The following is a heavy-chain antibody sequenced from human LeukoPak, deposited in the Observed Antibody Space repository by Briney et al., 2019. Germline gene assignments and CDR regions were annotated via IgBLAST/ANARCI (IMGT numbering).Heavy chain of an antibody. Sequence: ASVKVSCKASGYTFTSYGISWVRQAPGQGLEWMGYITAYNDNTNYAQNLKGRVTMTTDTSTSPAYMELRSLKSDDTAVYYCARALLWFGEPSHIDYWGQGTLVTASS. CDR1: GYTFTSYG. CDR2: ITAYNDNT. CDR3: ARALLWFGEPSHIDY. D-gene: IGHD3-10*01. J-gene: IGHJ4*02. V-gene: IGHV1-18*01.